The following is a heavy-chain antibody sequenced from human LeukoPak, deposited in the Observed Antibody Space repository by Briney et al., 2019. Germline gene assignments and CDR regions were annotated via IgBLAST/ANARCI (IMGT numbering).Heavy chain of an antibody. J-gene: IGHJ4*02. Sequence: PSQTLSLTCAVSGGSISSGGYSWSWIRQPPGKGLEWIGYMFYSGSTYYNPSLKSRVTISVDTSKNQYSLKLSSVTAADTALYYCARVTGYMIEDYFDYWGQGTLVTVSS. V-gene: IGHV4-30-4*07. CDR2: MFYSGST. CDR1: GGSISSGGYS. D-gene: IGHD3-22*01. CDR3: ARVTGYMIEDYFDY.